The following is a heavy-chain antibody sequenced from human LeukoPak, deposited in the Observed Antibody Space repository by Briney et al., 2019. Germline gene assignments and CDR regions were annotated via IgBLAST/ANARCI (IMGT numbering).Heavy chain of an antibody. CDR2: ISAYNGNT. V-gene: IGHV1-18*01. J-gene: IGHJ4*02. CDR3: ARDSDQDRVLFN. CDR1: GYTFTSYG. Sequence: ASVKVSCKASGYTFTSYGISWVRQAPGQGLEWMGWISAYNGNTNYAQKFQGRVTITADESTSTAYMELSSLRSEDTAVYYCARDSDQDRVLFNWGQGTLVTVSS. D-gene: IGHD2-15*01.